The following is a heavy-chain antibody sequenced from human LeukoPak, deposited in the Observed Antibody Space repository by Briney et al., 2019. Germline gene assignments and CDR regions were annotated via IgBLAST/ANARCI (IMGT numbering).Heavy chain of an antibody. CDR1: GFTFSRSW. J-gene: IGHJ4*02. D-gene: IGHD2-2*01. CDR3: AKVGSSIDFDY. V-gene: IGHV3-7*01. CDR2: INQDGSEK. Sequence: GGSLRLSCAASGFTFSRSWVTWVCQAPGKGLEWVASINQDGSEKYYVDSVKGRFTISRDNAKNSLSLQMNSLGAEDTAVYYCAKVGSSIDFDYWGQGTLVTVSS.